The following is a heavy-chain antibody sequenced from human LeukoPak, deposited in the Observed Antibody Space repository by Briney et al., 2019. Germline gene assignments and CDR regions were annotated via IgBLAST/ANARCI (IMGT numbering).Heavy chain of an antibody. CDR3: ASHGGNGEVGY. CDR2: IYHTGST. D-gene: IGHD4-23*01. Sequence: SETLSLTCTVSGYSISSGYYWGWIRQPPGNGLEWIGSIYHTGSTYYNPSLKSRVTISVDTSKNQFSLILSSVTAADTAVYYCASHGGNGEVGYWGQGTLVTVSS. CDR1: GYSISSGYY. J-gene: IGHJ4*02. V-gene: IGHV4-38-2*02.